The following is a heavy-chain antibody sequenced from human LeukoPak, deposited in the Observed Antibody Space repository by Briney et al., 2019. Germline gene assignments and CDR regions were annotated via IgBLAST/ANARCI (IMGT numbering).Heavy chain of an antibody. CDR3: ARGLRADY. V-gene: IGHV4-34*01. J-gene: IGHJ4*02. CDR1: GGSFSGYY. Sequence: PSETLSLTCAVYGGSFSGYYWSWIRQPPGKGLEWIGEINHSGSTNYNPSLKSRVTISVDTFKNQFSLKLSSVTAADTAVYYCARGLRADYWGQGTLVTVSS. CDR2: INHSGST.